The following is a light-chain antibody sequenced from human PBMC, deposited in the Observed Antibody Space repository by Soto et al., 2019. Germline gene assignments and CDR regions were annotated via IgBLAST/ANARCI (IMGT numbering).Light chain of an antibody. Sequence: QSALTQPRSVSGSPGQSVTISCTGTSSDVGGYNYVSWYQQYPGKAPKLMIYDVSKRPSGVPDRFSGSKSGNTASLTISGLQAEDEADYYCCSYAGSYTFAVFGTGTKVTVL. CDR3: CSYAGSYTFAV. CDR2: DVS. CDR1: SSDVGGYNY. J-gene: IGLJ1*01. V-gene: IGLV2-11*01.